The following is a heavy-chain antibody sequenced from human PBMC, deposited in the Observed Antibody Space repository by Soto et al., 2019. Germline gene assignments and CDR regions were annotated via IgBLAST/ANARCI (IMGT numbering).Heavy chain of an antibody. J-gene: IGHJ5*02. Sequence: SETLSLTCTASGGSISSYYWSWIRQPPGKGLEWIGYIYYSGSTNYNPSLKSRVTISVDTSKNQFSLKLSSVTAADTAVYYCARDNPRGYDFWSGYYTGNWFDPWGQGTLVTVSS. CDR1: GGSISSYY. V-gene: IGHV4-59*01. CDR3: ARDNPRGYDFWSGYYTGNWFDP. D-gene: IGHD3-3*01. CDR2: IYYSGST.